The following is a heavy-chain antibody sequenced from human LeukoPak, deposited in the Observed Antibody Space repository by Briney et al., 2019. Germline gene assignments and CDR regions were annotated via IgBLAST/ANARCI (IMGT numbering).Heavy chain of an antibody. V-gene: IGHV3-23*01. Sequence: GGSLRLSCAASGFTFSSYAMSWVRQAPGKGLEGVSAISGSGGSTYYTDSVKGRFTISRDNSKNTLYLQMNSLRAEDTAVYYCATQPGIAVAVDYWGQGTLVTVSS. J-gene: IGHJ4*02. CDR1: GFTFSSYA. D-gene: IGHD6-19*01. CDR2: ISGSGGST. CDR3: ATQPGIAVAVDY.